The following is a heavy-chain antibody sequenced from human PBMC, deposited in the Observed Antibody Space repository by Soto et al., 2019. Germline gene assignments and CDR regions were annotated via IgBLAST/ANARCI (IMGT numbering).Heavy chain of an antibody. Sequence: QMQMQESGPRLVKPSETLSLTCTVSGASITDSYWSWIRQPPEKGLEWIGYIYFSGVATYNPSLKSRATMSRDTSKNEFSLKLTSVTAADTAIYYCARGDSDLAVSEAAYWGQGTVVTVSS. D-gene: IGHD2-15*01. CDR2: IYFSGVA. J-gene: IGHJ1*01. CDR1: GASITDSY. V-gene: IGHV4-59*01. CDR3: ARGDSDLAVSEAAY.